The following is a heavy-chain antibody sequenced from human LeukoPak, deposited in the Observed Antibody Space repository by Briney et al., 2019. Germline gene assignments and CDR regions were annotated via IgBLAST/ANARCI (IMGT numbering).Heavy chain of an antibody. V-gene: IGHV3-33*01. CDR3: ARDFGRDFWSGYSSYYFDY. CDR2: IWYDGSNK. CDR1: GFTFSSYG. J-gene: IGHJ4*02. D-gene: IGHD3-3*01. Sequence: PGRSLRLSCSASGFTFSSYGMHWVRRAPGKGREWVAVIWYDGSNKYYADSVKGRFTISRDNSKNTLYLQMTSLRAEDTAVYYCARDFGRDFWSGYSSYYFDYWGQGTQVTVSS.